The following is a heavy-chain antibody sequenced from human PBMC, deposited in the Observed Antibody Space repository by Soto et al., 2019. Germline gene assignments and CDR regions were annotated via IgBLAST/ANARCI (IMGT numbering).Heavy chain of an antibody. Sequence: SETLSLTCTVSGGSISSGDYYWSWIRQPPGKGLEWIGYIYYSGSTYYNPSLKSRVTISVDTSKNQFSLKLSSVTAADTAVYYFAIHNWKDSGFDYCGQGTLVPVSA. CDR2: IYYSGST. J-gene: IGHJ4*02. D-gene: IGHD1-20*01. V-gene: IGHV4-30-4*01. CDR1: GGSISSGDYY. CDR3: AIHNWKDSGFDY.